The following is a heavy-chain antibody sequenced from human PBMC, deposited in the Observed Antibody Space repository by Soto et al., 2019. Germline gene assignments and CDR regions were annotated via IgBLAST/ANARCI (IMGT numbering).Heavy chain of an antibody. D-gene: IGHD1-1*01. CDR3: AKFEGQPLEYWYLDF. CDR1: GFTFIAYA. J-gene: IGHJ2*01. CDR2: IHGGGGAT. V-gene: IGHV3-23*01. Sequence: EVQRLESGGGLVHPGGSLRLSCAASGFTFIAYAMGWVRQAPGKGLEWVSTIHGGGGATHYADSVKGRFTISRDDSKNTLYAQMNSLRAEDTAVYYCAKFEGQPLEYWYLDFWGRGTLVTVSS.